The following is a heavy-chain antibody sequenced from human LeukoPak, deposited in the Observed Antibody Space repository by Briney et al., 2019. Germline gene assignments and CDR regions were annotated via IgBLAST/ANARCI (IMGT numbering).Heavy chain of an antibody. CDR2: ISSSSSHT. CDR3: AKNIGYDYPSDY. Sequence: GGSLRLSCAASGLIFSDYYKSWIRQAPGKGLEWVSDISSSSSHTNYADSVKGRFTISRDNAKNSLYLQMNSLKAEDTAVYYCAKNIGYDYPSDYWGQGTLVTVSS. CDR1: GLIFSDYY. V-gene: IGHV3-11*06. D-gene: IGHD5-12*01. J-gene: IGHJ4*02.